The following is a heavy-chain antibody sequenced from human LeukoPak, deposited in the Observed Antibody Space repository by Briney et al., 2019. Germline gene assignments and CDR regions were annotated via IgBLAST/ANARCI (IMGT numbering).Heavy chain of an antibody. V-gene: IGHV1-18*01. J-gene: IGHJ4*02. Sequence: GASVKVSCKASGCTFTSYGISWVRQAPGQGLERMGWISAYNGDTNYAQKFQGRVTMTTDTSTSTAYMELRSLRSDDTAVYYCARSVGISSSYYFDYWGQGTLVTVSS. CDR2: ISAYNGDT. CDR1: GCTFTSYG. D-gene: IGHD6-6*01. CDR3: ARSVGISSSYYFDY.